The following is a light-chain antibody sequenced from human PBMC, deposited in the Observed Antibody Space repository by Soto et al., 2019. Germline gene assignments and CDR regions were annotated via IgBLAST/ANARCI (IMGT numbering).Light chain of an antibody. J-gene: IGKJ2*01. V-gene: IGKV1-17*01. CDR1: QGIRNY. CDR2: TTS. Sequence: DIPMTQSPSSLSASVGDRVTITCRASQGIRNYLGWFQQKPGKAPKRLIYTTSSLQSGVPSRFSGSGSGTDFTLTISSLQPEDFATYYCLQHNSYPLTFGQGTKLEIK. CDR3: LQHNSYPLT.